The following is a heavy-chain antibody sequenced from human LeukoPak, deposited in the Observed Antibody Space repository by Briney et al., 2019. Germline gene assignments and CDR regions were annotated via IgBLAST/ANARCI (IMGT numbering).Heavy chain of an antibody. V-gene: IGHV4-59*01. CDR3: ARVGYYYYMDV. J-gene: IGHJ6*03. CDR2: IYYSGST. Sequence: SETLSLTCTVSGGSISSYYWSWIRQPPGKGLEWIGYIYYSGSTNYNPSLKSRVTISVDTSKNQYSQKLSSVTAADTAVYYCARVGYYYYMDVWGKGTTVTVSS. CDR1: GGSISSYY.